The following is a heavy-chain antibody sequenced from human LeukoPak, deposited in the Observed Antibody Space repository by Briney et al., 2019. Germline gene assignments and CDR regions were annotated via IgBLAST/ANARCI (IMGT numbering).Heavy chain of an antibody. CDR1: GFSLSTSGVG. CDR2: IYWDDDK. D-gene: IGHD3-10*01. CDR3: AHSFRLGRPSYLDY. J-gene: IGHJ4*02. Sequence: ASGPTLVNPPQTLTLTCTFSGFSLSTSGVGVGWIRQPPGKALEWLALIYWDDDKRYSPSLTNRLTITKDTSKNQVVLTMTNMDPVDTATYYCAHSFRLGRPSYLDYWGQGILVTVSS. V-gene: IGHV2-5*02.